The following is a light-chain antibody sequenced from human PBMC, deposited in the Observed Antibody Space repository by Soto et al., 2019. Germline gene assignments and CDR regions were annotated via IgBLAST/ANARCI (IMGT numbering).Light chain of an antibody. CDR3: HQRQSWPRT. J-gene: IGKJ1*01. V-gene: IGKV3-20*01. Sequence: EIVLTQSPGTLSLSPWERATLSCRTSQSVSSNYLAWYQQKPGQAPRLLIYGASSRATGIPARFSGSGSGTDFTLTISDVEPEDFAVYYCHQRQSWPRTFGQGTKVDIK. CDR2: GAS. CDR1: QSVSSNY.